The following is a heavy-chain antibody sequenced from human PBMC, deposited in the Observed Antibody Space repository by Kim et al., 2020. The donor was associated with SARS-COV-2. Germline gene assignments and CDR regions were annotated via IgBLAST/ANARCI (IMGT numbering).Heavy chain of an antibody. CDR3: ARGGPRDIVVVPAIDYYYYYGMDV. CDR1: GYTFTSYY. J-gene: IGHJ6*02. CDR2: INPSGGST. V-gene: IGHV1-46*01. Sequence: ASVKVSCKASGYTFTSYYMHWVRQAPGQGLEWMGIINPSGGSTSYAQKFQGRVTMTRDTSTSTVYMELSSLRSEDTAVYYCARGGPRDIVVVPAIDYYYYYGMDVWGQGTTVTVSS. D-gene: IGHD2-2*01.